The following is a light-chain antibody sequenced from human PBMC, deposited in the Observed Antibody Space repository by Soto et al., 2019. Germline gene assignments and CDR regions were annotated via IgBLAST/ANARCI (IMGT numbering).Light chain of an antibody. V-gene: IGKV1-39*01. CDR3: QQSFLTPFT. CDR1: QRIDKY. CDR2: GAS. Sequence: DIQMTQSPPSLSASVGDTVTISCRASQRIDKYLNWYQQIPGKAPKVLIFGASSLHTGVPSRFSGSGSGTDFTLTITSLQVEDFAIYFCQQSFLTPFTFGGGSRV. J-gene: IGKJ4*01.